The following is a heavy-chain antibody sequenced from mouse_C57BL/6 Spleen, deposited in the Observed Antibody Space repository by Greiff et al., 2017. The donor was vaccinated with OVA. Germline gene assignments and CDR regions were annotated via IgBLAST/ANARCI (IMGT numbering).Heavy chain of an antibody. V-gene: IGHV5-16*01. Sequence: EVQRVESEGGLVQPGSSMKLSCTASGFTFSDYYMAWVRQVPEKGLEWVANINYDGSSTYYLDSLKSRFIISRDNAKNILYLQMSSLKSEDTATYYCARRGWDGIYFDYWGQGTTLTVSS. CDR3: ARRGWDGIYFDY. CDR2: INYDGSST. CDR1: GFTFSDYY. J-gene: IGHJ2*01. D-gene: IGHD2-1*01.